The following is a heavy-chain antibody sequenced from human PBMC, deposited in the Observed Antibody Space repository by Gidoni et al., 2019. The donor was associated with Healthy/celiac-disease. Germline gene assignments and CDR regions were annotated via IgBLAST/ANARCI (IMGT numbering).Heavy chain of an antibody. V-gene: IGHV4-31*03. CDR1: GGSISSGGYY. D-gene: IGHD5-12*01. CDR2: IYYSGST. J-gene: IGHJ5*02. CDR3: ARREMATITGWFDP. Sequence: QVQLQESGPGLVKPSQTLSLPCTVSGGSISSGGYYWSWIRQHPGKGLEWIGYIYYSGSTYYNPSLKSRVTISVDTSKNQFSLKLSSVTAADTAVYYCARREMATITGWFDPWGQGTLVTVSS.